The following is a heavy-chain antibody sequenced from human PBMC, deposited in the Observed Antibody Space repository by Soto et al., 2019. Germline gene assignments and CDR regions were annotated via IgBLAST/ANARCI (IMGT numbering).Heavy chain of an antibody. V-gene: IGHV3-23*01. CDR1: GFTFSSYA. Sequence: GGSLRLSCXASGFTFSSYAMSWVRQAPGKGLEWVSAISGSGGSTYYADSVKGRFTISRDNSKNTLYLQMNSLRAEDTAVYYCAKTHDYGDFVDYWGQGTLVTVSS. J-gene: IGHJ4*02. CDR2: ISGSGGST. CDR3: AKTHDYGDFVDY. D-gene: IGHD4-17*01.